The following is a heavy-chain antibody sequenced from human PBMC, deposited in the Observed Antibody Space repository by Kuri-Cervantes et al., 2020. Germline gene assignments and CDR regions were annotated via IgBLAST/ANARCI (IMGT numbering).Heavy chain of an antibody. D-gene: IGHD6-13*01. V-gene: IGHV1-46*01. CDR2: INPSGGST. CDR1: GYTFTSYY. J-gene: IGHJ6*02. CDR3: ARAGARLEQLVPWYYYGMDV. Sequence: ASVKVSCKASGYTFTSYYMHWVRQAPGQGLEWMGIINPSGGSTSYAQKFQGRVTMTRDTSTSTVYMELSSLRSEDTAVYYCARAGARLEQLVPWYYYGMDVWGQGTTVTVSS.